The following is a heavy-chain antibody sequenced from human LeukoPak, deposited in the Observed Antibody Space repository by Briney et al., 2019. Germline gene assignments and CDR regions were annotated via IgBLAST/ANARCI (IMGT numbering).Heavy chain of an antibody. CDR1: GFTFSSYA. CDR2: ISSNGGRT. Sequence: GGSLILSCSASGFTFSSYAMHWVRQAPRKGLEYVSAISSNGGRTYYADSVKGRFIISRDNSKNTLDLQMSSLRAEDTAVYYCVKTTGYYPFDALDIWGQGTMVTVSS. J-gene: IGHJ3*02. V-gene: IGHV3-64D*06. CDR3: VKTTGYYPFDALDI. D-gene: IGHD3-9*01.